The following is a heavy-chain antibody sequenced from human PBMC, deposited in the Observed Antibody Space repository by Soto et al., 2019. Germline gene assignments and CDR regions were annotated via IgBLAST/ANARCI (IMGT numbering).Heavy chain of an antibody. J-gene: IGHJ5*02. CDR1: GFSVSSNY. CDR3: TTDMVRDP. Sequence: EVQLVESGGGLVQPGGSLRLSCTASGFSVSSNYMSWIRQAPGRGLEWVSSIYSGGNTYYGDSAKGRFTISRHNSENTLYRQMNSLRPEDTAIYYCTTDMVRDPWGQGTLVTVSS. D-gene: IGHD3-10*01. V-gene: IGHV3-53*04. CDR2: IYSGGNT.